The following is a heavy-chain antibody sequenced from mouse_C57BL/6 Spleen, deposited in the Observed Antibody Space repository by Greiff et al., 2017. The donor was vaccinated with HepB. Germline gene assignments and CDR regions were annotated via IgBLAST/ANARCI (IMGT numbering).Heavy chain of an antibody. D-gene: IGHD1-1*01. CDR2: IDPSDSYT. J-gene: IGHJ4*01. CDR3: ARRPEGDYGSSHAMDY. CDR1: GYTFTSYW. Sequence: QVQLQQPGAELVRPGTSVKLSCKASGYTFTSYWMHWVKQRPGQGLEWIGVIDPSDSYTNYNQKFKGKATLTVDTSSSTAYMQLSSLTSEDSAVYYSARRPEGDYGSSHAMDYWGQGTSVTVSS. V-gene: IGHV1-59*01.